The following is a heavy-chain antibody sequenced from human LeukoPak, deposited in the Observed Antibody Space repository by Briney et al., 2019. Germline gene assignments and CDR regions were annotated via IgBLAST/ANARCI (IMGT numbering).Heavy chain of an antibody. CDR3: ARGPGIDVAGVFDY. CDR1: GFGFSSYV. Sequence: ASVKLSCKASGFGFSSYVINWVRQAPGQRLEWMGWISAYTGHTKYLQKMRGRVTMTTDTSTNTAYIELRSLISEDTAVYYCARGPGIDVAGVFDYWGQGSLVTVCS. CDR2: ISAYTGHT. D-gene: IGHD6-19*01. J-gene: IGHJ4*02. V-gene: IGHV1-18*04.